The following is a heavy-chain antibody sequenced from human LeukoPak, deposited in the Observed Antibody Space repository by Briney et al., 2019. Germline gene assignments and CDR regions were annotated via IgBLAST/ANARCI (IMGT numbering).Heavy chain of an antibody. CDR3: ASEVGVYYDSSGYWNFDY. CDR2: ISAYNGNT. V-gene: IGHV1-18*01. CDR1: GYTFTSYG. J-gene: IGHJ4*02. D-gene: IGHD3-22*01. Sequence: ASVKVSCKASGYTFTSYGISWVRQAPGQGLEWMGWISAYNGNTNYAQKLQGRVTMTTDTSTSTAYMELRSLRSDDTAVYYCASEVGVYYDSSGYWNFDYWGQGTLVTVSS.